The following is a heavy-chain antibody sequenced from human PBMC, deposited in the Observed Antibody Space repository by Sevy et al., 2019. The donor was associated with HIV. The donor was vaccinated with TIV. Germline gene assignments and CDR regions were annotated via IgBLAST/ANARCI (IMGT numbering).Heavy chain of an antibody. CDR1: GGTFSSYA. Sequence: ASVKVSCKASGGTFSSYAISWVRQAPGQGLEWMGGIIPIFGTANYAQKFQGRVTITADESTGTAYMELSSLRSEDTAVYYCAGNPRAYYYGSGSQHWGQGTLVTVSS. V-gene: IGHV1-69*13. CDR3: AGNPRAYYYGSGSQH. CDR2: IIPIFGTA. J-gene: IGHJ4*02. D-gene: IGHD3-10*01.